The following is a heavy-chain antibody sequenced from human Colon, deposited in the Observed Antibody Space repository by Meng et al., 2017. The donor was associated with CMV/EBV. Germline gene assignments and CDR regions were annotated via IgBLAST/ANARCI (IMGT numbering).Heavy chain of an antibody. CDR1: GFSLNLYEVG. CDR3: AHKSLPAAFFDY. J-gene: IGHJ4*02. CDR2: IYWDDDK. Sequence: QITLKESVPTMVKPTPTLPLTCTFSGFSLNLYEVGVGWFRQPPGKAPEWLALIYWDDDKRYRSSLGNRLTLTHDASKNQVVLTMTDMDPVGTATYYCAHKSLPAAFFDYWSQGTLVTVSS. D-gene: IGHD2-2*01. V-gene: IGHV2-5*02.